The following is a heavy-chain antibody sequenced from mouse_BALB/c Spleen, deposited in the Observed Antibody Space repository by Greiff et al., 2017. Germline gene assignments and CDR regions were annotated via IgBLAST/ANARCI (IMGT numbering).Heavy chain of an antibody. CDR2: IYPGSGST. Sequence: VKLVESGPELVKPGASVKMSCKASGYTFTDYVISWVKQRTGQGLEWIGEIYPGSGSTYYNEKFKGKATLTADKSSSTAYMELSSLTSEDSAVYYCARWGHYYGSYAMDYWGQGTSVTVSS. V-gene: IGHV1-81*01. J-gene: IGHJ4*01. D-gene: IGHD1-2*01. CDR1: GYTFTDYV. CDR3: ARWGHYYGSYAMDY.